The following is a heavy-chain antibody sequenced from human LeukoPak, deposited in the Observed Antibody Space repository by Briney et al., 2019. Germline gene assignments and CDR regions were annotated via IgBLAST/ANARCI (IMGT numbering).Heavy chain of an antibody. CDR3: AKDQRRAAAGRQYFYYGMDV. CDR1: GFTFSSYA. J-gene: IGHJ6*02. D-gene: IGHD6-13*01. V-gene: IGHV3-23*01. CDR2: ISGSGGST. Sequence: GGSLRLSCAASGFTFSSYAMSWVRQAPGKGLEWVSAISGSGGSTYYADSVKGRFTISRDNSKDTLYLQMNSLRAEDTAVYYCAKDQRRAAAGRQYFYYGMDVWGQGTTVTVSS.